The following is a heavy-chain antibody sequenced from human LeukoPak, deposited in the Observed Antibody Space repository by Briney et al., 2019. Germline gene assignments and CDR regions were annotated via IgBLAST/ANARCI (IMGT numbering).Heavy chain of an antibody. CDR1: GFTFSDYY. D-gene: IGHD6-6*01. J-gene: IGHJ4*02. V-gene: IGHV3-11*04. CDR3: ARDQLAPGVALDY. Sequence: PGGSLRLSCAASGFTFSDYYMSWIRQAPGKGLEWVSYISSSGSTIYYADSVKGRFTISRDNSKSTLYLQMNSLRAEDTAVYYCARDQLAPGVALDYWGQGTLVTVSS. CDR2: ISSSGSTI.